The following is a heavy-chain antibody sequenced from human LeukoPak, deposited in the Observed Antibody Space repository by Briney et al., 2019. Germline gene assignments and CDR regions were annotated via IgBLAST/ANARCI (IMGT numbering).Heavy chain of an antibody. J-gene: IGHJ3*02. CDR2: FDPEDGET. V-gene: IGHV1-24*01. D-gene: IGHD2/OR15-2a*01. Sequence: ASVKVSCEVSGYTLTELSMHWLRQAPGKGLEWMGGFDPEDGETIYAQKFQGRVTMTEDTSTDTAYMELSSLRSEDTAVYYCATAVYHAFDIWGQGTMVTVSS. CDR3: ATAVYHAFDI. CDR1: GYTLTELS.